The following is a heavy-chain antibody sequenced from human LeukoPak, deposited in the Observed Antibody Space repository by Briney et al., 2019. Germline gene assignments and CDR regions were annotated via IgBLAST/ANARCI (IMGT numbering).Heavy chain of an antibody. CDR1: GFAFSSYW. J-gene: IGHJ4*02. D-gene: IGHD3-3*01. Sequence: GGSLRLSCAASGFAFSSYWMSWVRRAPGKGLEWVANIKQDGSEKYYVDSVKGRFTISRDNAKNSLYLQMNSLRAEDTVVYYCARERYDFWSGYHPGIDYWGQGTLVTVSS. V-gene: IGHV3-7*01. CDR3: ARERYDFWSGYHPGIDY. CDR2: IKQDGSEK.